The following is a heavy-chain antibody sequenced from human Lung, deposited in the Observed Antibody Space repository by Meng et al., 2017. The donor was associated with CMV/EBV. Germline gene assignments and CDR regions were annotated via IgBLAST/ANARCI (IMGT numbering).Heavy chain of an antibody. CDR2: INGDGSST. CDR3: ARGCTNSNCYKSDFDY. V-gene: IGHV3-74*01. Sequence: GGSLRPXCAAFGFTFNNSWMHWVRQAPGKGLVWVARINGDGSSTTYPDSINGRFTISRDNAKNTMYLQMNSLIAEDTAVYYCARGCTNSNCYKSDFDYWGQGTXVTVYS. D-gene: IGHD2-2*02. CDR1: GFTFNNSW. J-gene: IGHJ4*02.